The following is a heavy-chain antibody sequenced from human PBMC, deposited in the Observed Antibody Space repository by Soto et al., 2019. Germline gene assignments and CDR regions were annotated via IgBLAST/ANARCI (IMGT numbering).Heavy chain of an antibody. CDR1: GFTFSSYA. Sequence: EVQLLESGGGLVQPGGSLRLSCAASGFTFSSYAMSWVRQAPGKGLEWVSGISGSGDSAYYADSVKGRFTISRDNSKTTLYLQMNSLTADDTAVYYCAKLIAEFDYWGQGTLVTVSS. D-gene: IGHD3-22*01. CDR3: AKLIAEFDY. V-gene: IGHV3-23*01. CDR2: ISGSGDSA. J-gene: IGHJ4*02.